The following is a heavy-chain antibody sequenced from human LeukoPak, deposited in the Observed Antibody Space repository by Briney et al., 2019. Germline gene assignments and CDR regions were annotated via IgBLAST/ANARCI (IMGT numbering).Heavy chain of an antibody. J-gene: IGHJ4*02. CDR3: ARDPGSYLDY. CDR1: GGFITGNY. D-gene: IGHD3-10*01. CDR2: IYSSGST. V-gene: IGHV4-4*07. Sequence: SETLSLTCSVPGGFITGNYWSWIRQPAGKGLEWIGRIYSSGSTDYNFSLKSRLTMSLDTSKNQFSLKLNSVTAADTAVYYCARDPGSYLDYWGQGILVTVSS.